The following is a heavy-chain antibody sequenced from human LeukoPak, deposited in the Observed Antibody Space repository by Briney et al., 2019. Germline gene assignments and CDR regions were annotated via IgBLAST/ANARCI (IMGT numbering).Heavy chain of an antibody. CDR2: IDWDDDK. V-gene: IGHV2-70*20. Sequence: SGPALVKPTQTLTLTCTFPGFSLSTSGLCESWVRQPPGKALECLALIDWDDDKYYSTSLKTRLTISKDTSKKQVVLTMTNMDPVDTATYYCARIKLGDYGDFSYYFDYWGQGTLVTVSS. CDR1: GFSLSTSGLC. D-gene: IGHD4-17*01. CDR3: ARIKLGDYGDFSYYFDY. J-gene: IGHJ4*02.